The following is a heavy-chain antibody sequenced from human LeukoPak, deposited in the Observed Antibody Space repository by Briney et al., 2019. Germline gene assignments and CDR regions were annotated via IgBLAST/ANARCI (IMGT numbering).Heavy chain of an antibody. J-gene: IGHJ4*02. Sequence: GGSLRLSCAASGFTFSTYAMHGVRQAPGKGREGVAVISYDGNKKYYADSVKGRFTISRDNSKNTLYLQMISLRAEDTAVYYCARDQGGDGGFDYWGQGILVTVSS. D-gene: IGHD2-21*01. CDR3: ARDQGGDGGFDY. CDR1: GFTFSTYA. CDR2: ISYDGNKK. V-gene: IGHV3-30*04.